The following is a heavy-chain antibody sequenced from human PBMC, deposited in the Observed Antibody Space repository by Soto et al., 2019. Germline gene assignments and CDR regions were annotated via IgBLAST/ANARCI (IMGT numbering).Heavy chain of an antibody. D-gene: IGHD3-22*01. V-gene: IGHV4-34*01. CDR3: ARDLYYDSSGYAGHAFDI. CDR2: INHSGST. J-gene: IGHJ3*02. CDR1: GGSFSGYY. Sequence: SETLSLTCAVYGGSFSGYYWSWIRQPPGKGLEWIGEINHSGSTNYNPSLKSRVTISVDTSKNQFSLKLSSVTVADTAVYYCARDLYYDSSGYAGHAFDIWGQGTMVTVSS.